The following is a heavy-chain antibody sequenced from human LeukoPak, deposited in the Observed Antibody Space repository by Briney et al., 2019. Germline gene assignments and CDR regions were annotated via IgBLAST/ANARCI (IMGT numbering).Heavy chain of an antibody. CDR3: ARRMVQSGNYGMDV. D-gene: IGHD1-1*01. Sequence: PGGSLRLSCAASGFTFSDHYMDWVRQAPGKGPEWVGRTTNKANGYSTEYAASVQGRFTISRDDSKNSLYLQMNSLKTEDTAVFYCARRMVQSGNYGMDVWGQGTTVAVSS. CDR2: TTNKANGYST. CDR1: GFTFSDHY. V-gene: IGHV3-72*01. J-gene: IGHJ6*02.